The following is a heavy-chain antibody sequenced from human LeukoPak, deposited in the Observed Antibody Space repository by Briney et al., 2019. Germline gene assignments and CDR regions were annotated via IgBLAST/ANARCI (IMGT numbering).Heavy chain of an antibody. Sequence: PSETLSLTCALYGGSFSSYSWSWTWIRQTPEKGLEWIGEIIEKGNANYNPSLKSRVTIDLDPSKNQFSLKLPSMTAADTAMYYCARGYYPPRWYFDLWGRGTLVTVSS. CDR1: GGSFSSYS. J-gene: IGHJ2*01. CDR3: ARGYYPPRWYFDL. V-gene: IGHV4-34*01. D-gene: IGHD3-10*01. CDR2: IIEKGNA.